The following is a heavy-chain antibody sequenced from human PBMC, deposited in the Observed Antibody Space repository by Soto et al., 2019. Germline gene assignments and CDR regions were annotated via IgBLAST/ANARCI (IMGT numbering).Heavy chain of an antibody. CDR1: GFIFDDFA. D-gene: IGHD3-3*01. J-gene: IGHJ4*02. CDR3: TKVGGLYDFWSGPLHFDL. CDR2: ISWNSDSI. Sequence: EAQLVESGGGFVQPGRSLRLSCVGSGFIFDDFAIHWVRQAPGKGLEWVSGISWNSDSICYADSVKGRFTISRDNAKNSLYLQMNSLRAEDTALYYCTKVGGLYDFWSGPLHFDLWGQGTLVTVSS. V-gene: IGHV3-9*01.